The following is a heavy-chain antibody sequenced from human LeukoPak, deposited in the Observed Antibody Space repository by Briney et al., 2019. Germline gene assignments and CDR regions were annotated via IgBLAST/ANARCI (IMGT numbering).Heavy chain of an antibody. CDR3: ARQEEDSETKLYP. V-gene: IGHV1-69*05. D-gene: IGHD2-15*01. CDR1: GGTFINYA. CDR2: IIPIFGTD. J-gene: IGHJ5*02. Sequence: SVPVSCKASGGTFINYAIRWVRQPPGQGLEWMGGIIPIFGTDNYAQKFQGRVTIPTDESTSTAYMELSRLRSEDTAVYYCARQEEDSETKLYPWGQGTLVTVSP.